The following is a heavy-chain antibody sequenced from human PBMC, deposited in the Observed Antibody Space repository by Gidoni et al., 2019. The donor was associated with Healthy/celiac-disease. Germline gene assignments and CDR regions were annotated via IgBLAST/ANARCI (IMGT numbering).Heavy chain of an antibody. CDR1: GGSFSGYY. CDR2: INHSGST. D-gene: IGHD4-17*01. J-gene: IGHJ4*02. V-gene: IGHV4-34*01. Sequence: QVQLQQWGAGLLKPSETLSLTCAVYGGSFSGYYWSWIRQPPGKGLEWIGEINHSGSTNYNPSLKSRVTISVDTSKNQFSLKLSSVTAADTAVYYCARGTVTTCGDYWGQGTLVTVSS. CDR3: ARGTVTTCGDY.